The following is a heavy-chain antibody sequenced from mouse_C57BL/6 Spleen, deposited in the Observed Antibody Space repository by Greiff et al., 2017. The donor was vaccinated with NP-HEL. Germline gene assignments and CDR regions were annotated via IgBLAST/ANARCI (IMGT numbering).Heavy chain of an antibody. CDR3: ARDDGYYRYFDY. CDR1: GYSITSGYY. CDR2: ISYDGSN. D-gene: IGHD2-3*01. V-gene: IGHV3-6*01. Sequence: EVHLVESGPGLVKPSQSLSLTCSVTGYSITSGYYWNWIRQFPGNKLEWMGYISYDGSNNYNPSLKNRISITRDTSKNQFFLKLNSVTTEDTATYYCARDDGYYRYFDYWGQGTTLTVSS. J-gene: IGHJ2*01.